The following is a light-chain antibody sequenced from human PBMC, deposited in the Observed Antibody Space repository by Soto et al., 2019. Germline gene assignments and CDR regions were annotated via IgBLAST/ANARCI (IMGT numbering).Light chain of an antibody. Sequence: EIVLTQSPATLSLSPGERATLSCMASQSVSSYLAWYQQKPGQAPRLLIYDASNRATGIPARFSGSGSGTAFTLAISSLEPEDFAVYYCQQRSNSLTFGGRTKVEIK. CDR2: DAS. V-gene: IGKV3-11*01. CDR1: QSVSSY. CDR3: QQRSNSLT. J-gene: IGKJ4*01.